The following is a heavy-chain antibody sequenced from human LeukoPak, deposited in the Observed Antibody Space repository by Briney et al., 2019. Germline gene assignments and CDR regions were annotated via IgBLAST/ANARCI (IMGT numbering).Heavy chain of an antibody. D-gene: IGHD1-14*01. V-gene: IGHV4-59*01. Sequence: SETLSLTCTVSGGSISSYYWSWIRQPPGKGLEWIGYIYYSGSTNYNPSLKSRVTISVDTSKNQFSLKLSSVTAADTAVYYCARSSPYPEPGWFDPWGQGTLVTVSS. CDR2: IYYSGST. CDR3: ARSSPYPEPGWFDP. CDR1: GGSISSYY. J-gene: IGHJ5*02.